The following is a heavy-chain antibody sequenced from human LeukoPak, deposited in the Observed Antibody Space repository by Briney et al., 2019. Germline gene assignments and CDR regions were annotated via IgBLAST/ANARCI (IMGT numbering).Heavy chain of an antibody. J-gene: IGHJ4*02. V-gene: IGHV4-39*07. D-gene: IGHD4-17*01. CDR2: IYYSGST. CDR1: GGSISSSSYY. Sequence: PSETLSLTCTVSGGSISSSSYYWGWLRQPPGKGLEWIGSIYYSGSTNYNPSLKSRVTISVDTSKNQFSLKLSSVTAADTAVYYCARRGDDYGDFDYWGQGTLVTVSS. CDR3: ARRGDDYGDFDY.